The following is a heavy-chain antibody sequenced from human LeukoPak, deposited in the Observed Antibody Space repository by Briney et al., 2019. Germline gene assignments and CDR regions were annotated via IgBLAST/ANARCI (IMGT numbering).Heavy chain of an antibody. J-gene: IGHJ5*02. CDR2: INPNSGGT. D-gene: IGHD6-19*01. CDR3: ARTRRGVAVAVGEPFDP. V-gene: IGHV1-2*06. Sequence: GASVKVSCKASGYTFTGYYMHWVRQAPGQGLEWMGRINPNSGGTNYAQKFQGRVTMTRDTSISTAYMELSRLRSDDTAVYYCARTRRGVAVAVGEPFDPWGQGTLATVSS. CDR1: GYTFTGYY.